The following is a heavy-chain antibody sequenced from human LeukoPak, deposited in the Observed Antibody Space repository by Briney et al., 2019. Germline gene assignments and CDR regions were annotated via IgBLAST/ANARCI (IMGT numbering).Heavy chain of an antibody. V-gene: IGHV3-7*01. CDR3: ARDGDSFDY. D-gene: IGHD3-3*01. J-gene: IGHJ4*02. CDR1: GFTFSSYS. CDR2: LRPDGSDK. Sequence: GGSLRLSCAASGFTFSSYSMNWVRQAPGKGLEWVANLRPDGSDKYYVDSMKGRFTISRDNAKNSLYLQMNSLQAEDTAVYYCARDGDSFDYWGQGTLVTVSS.